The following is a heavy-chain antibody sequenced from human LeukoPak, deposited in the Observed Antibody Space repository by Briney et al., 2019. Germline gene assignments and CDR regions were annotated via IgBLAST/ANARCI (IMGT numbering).Heavy chain of an antibody. V-gene: IGHV5-51*01. Sequence: GESLKISCKGSGYSFAGFWIGWVRETPEKGLEWMGIIYPGDSDTRYSPSLQGQVTISADKSISTAYLQWSSLKASDSAMYYCARQAGYSRTYYDYWGQGTMVTVST. CDR3: ARQAGYSRTYYDY. CDR2: IYPGDSDT. D-gene: IGHD1-26*01. J-gene: IGHJ4*02. CDR1: GYSFAGFW.